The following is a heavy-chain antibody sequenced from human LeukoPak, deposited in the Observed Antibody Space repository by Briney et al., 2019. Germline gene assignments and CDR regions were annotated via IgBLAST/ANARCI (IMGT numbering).Heavy chain of an antibody. CDR3: ATSNYRYFDY. CDR2: IYSGGST. D-gene: IGHD4-11*01. V-gene: IGHV3-53*01. Sequence: GGSLRLSCATSGFTVSNNYMSWVRQAPGKGLEWVSVIYSGGSTYYADSVKGRFTISRDNSKNTLYLQMNSLRAEDTAVYYCATSNYRYFDYWGQGTLVTVSS. CDR1: GFTVSNNY. J-gene: IGHJ4*02.